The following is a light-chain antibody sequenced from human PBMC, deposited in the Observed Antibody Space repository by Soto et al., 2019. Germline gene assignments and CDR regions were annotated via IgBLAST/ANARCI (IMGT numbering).Light chain of an antibody. CDR1: QTVSTY. CDR3: QQYNDWPPLT. CDR2: GAS. J-gene: IGKJ4*01. Sequence: IVLTQSPATLSLSPGERATLSCRARQTVSTYLSWYQHKPGQAPRLLIYGASNRATGIPARFSGSGSGTDFTLTISSLEPEDSAVYYCQQYNDWPPLTFGGGTKVEIK. V-gene: IGKV3-11*01.